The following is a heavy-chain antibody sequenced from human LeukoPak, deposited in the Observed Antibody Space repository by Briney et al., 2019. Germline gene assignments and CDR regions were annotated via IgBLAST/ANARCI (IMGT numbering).Heavy chain of an antibody. V-gene: IGHV1-69*01. CDR3: ARDMSSTSWFTWDAFDI. CDR2: IIPVFGTA. D-gene: IGHD2-2*01. J-gene: IGHJ3*02. CDR1: GGTFSSYT. Sequence: GPSVKVSCKASGGTFSSYTINWVRQAPGQGLEWMGGIIPVFGTANYVQKFQGRVTITADESTSTAYMELRSLRSDDTAVYYCARDMSSTSWFTWDAFDIWGQGTMVTVSS.